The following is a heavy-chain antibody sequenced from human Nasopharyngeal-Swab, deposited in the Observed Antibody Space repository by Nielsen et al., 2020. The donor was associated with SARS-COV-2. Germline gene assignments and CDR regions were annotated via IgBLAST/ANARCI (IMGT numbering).Heavy chain of an antibody. CDR3: ARVYYDSSGYRED. CDR1: GGSISSGSYY. CDR2: IYTSGST. J-gene: IGHJ4*02. D-gene: IGHD3-22*01. Sequence: SETLSLTCTVSGGSISSGSYYWSWTRQPAGKGLEWIGRIYTSGSTNYNPSLKSRVTISVDTSKNQFSLKLSSVTAADTAVYYCARVYYDSSGYREDWGQGTLVTVSS. V-gene: IGHV4-61*02.